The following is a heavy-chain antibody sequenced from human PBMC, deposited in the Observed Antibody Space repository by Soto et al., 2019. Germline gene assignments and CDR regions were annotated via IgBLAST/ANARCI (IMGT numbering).Heavy chain of an antibody. V-gene: IGHV5-51*01. Sequence: PGESLKISCKGSGYSFTSYWIGWVRQMPGKGLEWMGIIYPGDSDTRYSPSFQGRVTISDDKSISSAYLQWSSLKASDTAMYYCARLNGCTNGVCYRFDYWGQGTLVTVSSGKINTAMYFCARYWHSYSLNYYRGMDVWGQGTTVTVSS. CDR2: IYPGDSDT. CDR1: GYSFTSYW. CDR3: ARLNGCTNGVCYRFDYWGQGTLVTVSSGKINTAMYFCARYWHSYSLNYYRGMDV. D-gene: IGHD2-8*01. J-gene: IGHJ6*02.